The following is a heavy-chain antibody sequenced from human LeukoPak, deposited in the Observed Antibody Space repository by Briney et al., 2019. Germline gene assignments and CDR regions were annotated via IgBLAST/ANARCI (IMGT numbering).Heavy chain of an antibody. CDR1: GFTFSSYA. V-gene: IGHV3-23*01. D-gene: IGHD6-6*01. Sequence: PGGSLRLSCAASGFTFSSYAMGWVRQAPGKGLEWVSTISGSGGSTYYADSVKGRFTISRDISKNTLFLQMNSLRADDTAVYYCAKAKYSSSSDLLDYWGQGTLVTVSS. CDR3: AKAKYSSSSDLLDY. CDR2: ISGSGGST. J-gene: IGHJ4*02.